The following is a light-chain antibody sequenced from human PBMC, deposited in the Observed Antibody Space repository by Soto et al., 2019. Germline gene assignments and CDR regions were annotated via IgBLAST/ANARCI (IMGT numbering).Light chain of an antibody. CDR2: AAS. V-gene: IGKV3-20*01. J-gene: IGKJ1*01. CDR1: QSVSSN. CDR3: QQYGSSPRT. Sequence: EIVMTQSPATLSVSPGERATLSCRASQSVSSNLAWYQQKPGQAPRLLIYAASSRATGIPDRFSGSGSGTDFSLTISRLEAEDFAVYYCQQYGSSPRTFGQGTKVDIK.